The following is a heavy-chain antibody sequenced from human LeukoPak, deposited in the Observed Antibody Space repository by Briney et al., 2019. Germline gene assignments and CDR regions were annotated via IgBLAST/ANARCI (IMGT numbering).Heavy chain of an antibody. CDR3: AKIPQVAPVSVPNFDH. D-gene: IGHD2-21*01. CDR2: IRYDGSNK. Sequence: PGGSLRLSCAASGFTFSSYGMHWVRQAPGKGLEWVAFIRYDGSNKYYADSVKGRFTISRDNSKNTLYLQMNSLRAEDTAIYYCAKIPQVAPVSVPNFDHWGQGTLVTVSS. V-gene: IGHV3-30*02. J-gene: IGHJ4*02. CDR1: GFTFSSYG.